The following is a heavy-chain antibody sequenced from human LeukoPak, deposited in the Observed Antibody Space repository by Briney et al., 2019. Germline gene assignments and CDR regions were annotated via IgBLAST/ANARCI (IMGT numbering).Heavy chain of an antibody. J-gene: IGHJ6*02. CDR3: ARLGSSAYYGMDV. V-gene: IGHV4-34*01. CDR1: GGSFSGYY. CDR2: INHSGST. Sequence: LSGTLSLTCAVYGGSFSGYYWSWIRQPPGKGLEWIGEINHSGSTNYNPSLKSRVTISVDTSKNQFSLKLSSVTAADTAVYYCARLGSSAYYGMDVWGQGTTVTVSS. D-gene: IGHD3-16*01.